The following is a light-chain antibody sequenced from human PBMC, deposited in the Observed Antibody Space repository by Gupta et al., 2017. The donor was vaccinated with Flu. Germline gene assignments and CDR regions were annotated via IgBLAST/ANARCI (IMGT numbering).Light chain of an antibody. CDR2: GAS. J-gene: IGKJ1*01. V-gene: IGKV3-20*01. CDR3: QQYGSLTWT. Sequence: ERVLTQSPGTLSLSPGERATLSCRASQIVSSSYLAWYQQKPGQAPRLLIYGASSRATGIPDRFSGSGSGTDFTLTISRLEPEDFAVYYCQQYGSLTWTFGQGTKVEIK. CDR1: QIVSSSY.